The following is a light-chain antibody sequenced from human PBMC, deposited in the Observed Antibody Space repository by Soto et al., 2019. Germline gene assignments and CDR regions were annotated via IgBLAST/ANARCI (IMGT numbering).Light chain of an antibody. Sequence: SYELTQPPSVSVAPEKTARLTGGGDNIGSKRGHWYRQKPGQAHVLVIYYDSDRPSGIPERFSGSNSGNTATLTINRVEAGDATDYYCQVWDVTTDHYGFGTGTKVTVL. V-gene: IGLV3-21*04. CDR3: QVWDVTTDHYG. CDR1: NIGSKR. J-gene: IGLJ1*01. CDR2: YDS.